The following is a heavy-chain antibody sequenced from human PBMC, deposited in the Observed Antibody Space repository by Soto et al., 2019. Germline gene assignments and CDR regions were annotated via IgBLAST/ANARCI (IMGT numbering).Heavy chain of an antibody. D-gene: IGHD2-2*01. CDR1: GYPFTGPY. Sequence: GASVKVSCKASGYPFTGPYIYWVRQAPGQGLEWMGLINPSSGGTEFAEKFQGRVTVTRDTSKNQFSLKLSSVTAADTAVYYCASPSTHHAFDIWGQGTMVTVSS. J-gene: IGHJ3*02. CDR3: ASPSTHHAFDI. V-gene: IGHV1-2*02. CDR2: INPSSGGT.